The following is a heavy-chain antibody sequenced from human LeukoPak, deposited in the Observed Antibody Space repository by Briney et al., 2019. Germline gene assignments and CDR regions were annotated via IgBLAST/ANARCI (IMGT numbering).Heavy chain of an antibody. V-gene: IGHV3-23*01. J-gene: IGHJ4*02. D-gene: IGHD5-24*01. CDR3: AKGTPTIDYFDY. Sequence: ETLSLTCTVSGGSISPYHWSWVRQAPGKGLEWVSAISGSGGATYYADSVRGRFTISRDTSKNTLYLQMNSLRAEDTAVYYCAKGTPTIDYFDYWGQGTLVTVSS. CDR2: ISGSGGAT. CDR1: GGSISPYH.